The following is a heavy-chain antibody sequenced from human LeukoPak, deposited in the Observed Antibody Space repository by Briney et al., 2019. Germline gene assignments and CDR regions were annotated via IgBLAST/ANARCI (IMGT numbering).Heavy chain of an antibody. CDR3: ARSTMMYYYGSGSYYSDY. V-gene: IGHV1-2*02. J-gene: IGHJ4*02. Sequence: ASVKVSCKASGYTFTGYYMHWVRQAPGQGLEWMGWINPNSGGTNYAQKFQGRVTMTRDTSISTAYMELSRLRSDDTAVYYCARSTMMYYYGSGSYYSDYWGQRTLVTVSS. D-gene: IGHD3-10*01. CDR1: GYTFTGYY. CDR2: INPNSGGT.